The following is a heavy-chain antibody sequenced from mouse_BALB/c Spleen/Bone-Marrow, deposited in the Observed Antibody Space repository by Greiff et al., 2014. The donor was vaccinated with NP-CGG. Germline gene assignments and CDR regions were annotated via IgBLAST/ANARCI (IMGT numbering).Heavy chain of an antibody. Sequence: QVQLQQPGAELMEPGASVKISCKATGYTFSSYWIEWVKQRPGHGLEWIGEILPGSGSTNYNEKFKGKATFTADTSSNTAYMQLSSLTSEDSAVYYCARSTGTWDYWGQGTTLTVSS. CDR1: GYTFSSYW. J-gene: IGHJ2*01. D-gene: IGHD4-1*02. CDR3: ARSTGTWDY. V-gene: IGHV1-9*01. CDR2: ILPGSGST.